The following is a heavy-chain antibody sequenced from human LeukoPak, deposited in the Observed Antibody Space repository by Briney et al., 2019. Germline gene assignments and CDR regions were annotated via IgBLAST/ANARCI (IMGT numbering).Heavy chain of an antibody. CDR2: INPSGGST. CDR3: AREKRAAMVTGPFDY. V-gene: IGHV1-46*01. CDR1: GYTFTSYY. D-gene: IGHD5-18*01. J-gene: IGHJ4*02. Sequence: ATVKVSCKASGYTFTSYYTHWVRQAPGQGLEWMGIINPSGGSTSYAQKFQGRVTMTRDTSTSTVYMELSSLRSEDTAVYYCAREKRAAMVTGPFDYWGQGTLVTVSS.